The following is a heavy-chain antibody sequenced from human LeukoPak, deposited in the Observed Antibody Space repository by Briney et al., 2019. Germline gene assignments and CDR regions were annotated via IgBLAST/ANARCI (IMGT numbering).Heavy chain of an antibody. CDR3: AKGGLTGWFDP. V-gene: IGHV3-23*01. J-gene: IGHJ5*02. CDR1: GFTLRSYW. CDR2: ISAGGGST. D-gene: IGHD3-10*01. Sequence: GGSLRLSCAASGFTLRSYWMHWVRQAPGKGLEWVSAISAGGGSTYYADSVKGRFTISRDNSKNTLYLQMHSLRVEDTAVYNCAKGGLTGWFDPWGQGTLVTVSS.